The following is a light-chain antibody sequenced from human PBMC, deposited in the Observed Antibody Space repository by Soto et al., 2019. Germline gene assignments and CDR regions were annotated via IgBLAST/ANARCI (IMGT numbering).Light chain of an antibody. CDR1: SSDVGDYNY. CDR3: SSYTSSSTSVV. CDR2: DVS. V-gene: IGLV2-14*01. Sequence: QSALTQPASVSGSPGQSITISCTGTSSDVGDYNYVSWYQQHPGKAPKLMIYDVSNRPSGVSNRFSGSKSGNTASLTISGLQAEDEADYYCSSYTSSSTSVVFGGWTQLTVL. J-gene: IGLJ2*01.